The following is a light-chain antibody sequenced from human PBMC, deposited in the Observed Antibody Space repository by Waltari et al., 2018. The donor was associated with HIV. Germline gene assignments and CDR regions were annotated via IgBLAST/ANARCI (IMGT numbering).Light chain of an antibody. Sequence: EIVLTQSPATLSLYPGERATLSCSASQSVSSYLAWYQQNPGQAPRLLIYDASNRATGIPARFSGSGSGTDFTLTISSLEPEDFAVYYCQQRSNWYTFGQGTKLEIK. CDR3: QQRSNWYT. CDR1: QSVSSY. J-gene: IGKJ2*01. CDR2: DAS. V-gene: IGKV3-11*01.